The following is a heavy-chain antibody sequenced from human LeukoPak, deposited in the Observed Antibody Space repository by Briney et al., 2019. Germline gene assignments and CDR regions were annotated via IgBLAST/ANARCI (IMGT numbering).Heavy chain of an antibody. J-gene: IGHJ6*02. CDR1: GITFSNYY. CDR2: ISSSGSNK. Sequence: GGSLRLSCAASGITFSNYYMTWIRQAPGKGLEWVSYISSSGSNKYYADSVKGRFTISRDNAKNSLYLQMNSLRAEDTAVYYCAKASTVAAIVHTTHADHLYGMDVWGQGTTVTVSS. CDR3: AKASTVAAIVHTTHADHLYGMDV. D-gene: IGHD2-15*01. V-gene: IGHV3-11*04.